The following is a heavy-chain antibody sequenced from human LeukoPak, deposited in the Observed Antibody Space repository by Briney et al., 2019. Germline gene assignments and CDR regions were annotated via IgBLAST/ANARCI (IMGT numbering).Heavy chain of an antibody. J-gene: IGHJ4*02. CDR1: GYTFTGYY. CDR2: INPNSGGT. Sequence: ASVKVSCKASGYTFTGYYMHCVRQAPGQGLEWMEWINPNSGGTNYAQKFQGRVTMTRDTSISTAYMELSRLRSDDTAVYYCARDSTEARDYYDFWSGSLDYWGQGTLVTVSS. CDR3: ARDSTEARDYYDFWSGSLDY. D-gene: IGHD3-3*01. V-gene: IGHV1-2*02.